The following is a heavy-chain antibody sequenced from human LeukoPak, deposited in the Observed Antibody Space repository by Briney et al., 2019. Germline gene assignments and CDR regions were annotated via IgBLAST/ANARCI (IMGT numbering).Heavy chain of an antibody. Sequence: PSETLSLTCTISGGSISSYYWSWIRQPPGKGLEWIGYIHYSGSTNYNPSLKSRVTISVDTSKNQFSLKLSSVTAADTAVYYCARQSVAGFDYWGQGTLVTVSS. CDR1: GGSISSYY. CDR2: IHYSGST. CDR3: ARQSVAGFDY. D-gene: IGHD6-19*01. J-gene: IGHJ4*02. V-gene: IGHV4-59*08.